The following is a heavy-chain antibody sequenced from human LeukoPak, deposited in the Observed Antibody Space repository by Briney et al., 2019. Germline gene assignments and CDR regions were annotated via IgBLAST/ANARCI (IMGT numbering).Heavy chain of an antibody. D-gene: IGHD6-6*01. V-gene: IGHV3-15*07. J-gene: IGHJ5*02. CDR2: IKSKTDGGTT. CDR3: TSFTISSGFP. Sequence: PGGSLRLSCAASGFTFKSAWMNWVHQAPGKGLEWVGRIKSKTDGGTTDYAAPVKGRFSISRDDSTNTLYLQMNSLKAEDTAVYYCTSFTISSGFPWGQGTLVTVSS. CDR1: GFTFKSAW.